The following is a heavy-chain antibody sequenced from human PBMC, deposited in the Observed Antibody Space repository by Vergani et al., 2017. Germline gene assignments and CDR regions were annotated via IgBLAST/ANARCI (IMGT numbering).Heavy chain of an antibody. V-gene: IGHV1-2*02. CDR2: LDPHTGVT. CDR3: ARNRGRGGSYSVSWFDP. Sequence: QVQLVQSGAEVRKPGASVKVSCKASGYSLSDHYIHWVRQAPGQGFEWMGRLDPHTGVTKSAEKFQGRAILTRDRSISTAYMELISLISDDTAVYYCARNRGRGGSYSVSWFDPWGQGTQVTVSS. J-gene: IGHJ5*02. CDR1: GYSLSDHY. D-gene: IGHD3-10*01.